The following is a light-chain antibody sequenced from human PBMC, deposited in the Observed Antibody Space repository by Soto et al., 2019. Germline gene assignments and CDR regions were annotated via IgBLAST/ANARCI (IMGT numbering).Light chain of an antibody. J-gene: IGLJ2*01. V-gene: IGLV2-8*01. Sequence: QSALTQPASASGSPGQSVTISCTGTSSDIGAYDYISWYQHHPGKAPKLILHGVSERPSGVPDRFSGSKSGNTASLTVSGIQTEDEADYFCSSYAGRNNLLFGGGTKLTVL. CDR1: SSDIGAYDY. CDR3: SSYAGRNNLL. CDR2: GVS.